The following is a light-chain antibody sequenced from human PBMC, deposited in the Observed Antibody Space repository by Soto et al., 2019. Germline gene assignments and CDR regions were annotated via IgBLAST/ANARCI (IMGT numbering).Light chain of an antibody. CDR1: SGDVGGYDY. J-gene: IGLJ7*01. V-gene: IGLV2-14*01. Sequence: QSVLTQPASVSGSPGQSIAISCTGTSGDVGGYDYVSWYQQHPDKAPKLMIYEVTKRPSWVSNRFSGSMSGNTASLTISGLQPEDEADYYCSSHTSGSTRVFGSGTQLTVL. CDR2: EVT. CDR3: SSHTSGSTRV.